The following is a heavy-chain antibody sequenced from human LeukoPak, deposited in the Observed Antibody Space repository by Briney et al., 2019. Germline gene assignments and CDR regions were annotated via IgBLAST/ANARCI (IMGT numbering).Heavy chain of an antibody. D-gene: IGHD1-26*01. CDR3: ARASSTTLDY. J-gene: IGHJ4*02. CDR1: GGSISSYY. Sequence: NPSETLSLTCTVSGGSISSYYWSWIRQPPGKGLEWIGYIYYSGSTNYNPSLKSRVTISVDTSKNQFSLKPSSVTAADTAVYYCARASSTTLDYWGQGTLVTVSS. V-gene: IGHV4-59*01. CDR2: IYYSGST.